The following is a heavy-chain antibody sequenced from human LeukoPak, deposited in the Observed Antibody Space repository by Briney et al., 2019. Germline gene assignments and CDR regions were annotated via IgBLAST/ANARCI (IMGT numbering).Heavy chain of an antibody. CDR2: VKKDASEK. D-gene: IGHD3-10*01. V-gene: IGHV3-7*01. CDR3: ARGPPYGSRSDYFDY. Sequence: GGSLRLSCAASGFTFSNNWMTWVGQAAGKGVEWGAGVKKDASEKYYVDSVKGRFTISRDNAKNSLYLQMNSLRVEDTAVYYCARGPPYGSRSDYFDYWGQGTLVTVSS. CDR1: GFTFSNNW. J-gene: IGHJ4*02.